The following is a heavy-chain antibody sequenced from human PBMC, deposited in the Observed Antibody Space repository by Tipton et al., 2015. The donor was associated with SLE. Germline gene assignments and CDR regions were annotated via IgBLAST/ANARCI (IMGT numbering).Heavy chain of an antibody. Sequence: QLVQSGPEVKKPGASLKVSCKAFDYSFSSYGVSWVRQAPGQGLEWIGWFSPYNGSGNSGQAFQGRATITTDTSTGTAYMELKSLTSDDTAGYYCATHRRWSSPLDSWGQGTLVTVSS. V-gene: IGHV1-18*01. CDR3: ATHRRWSSPLDS. J-gene: IGHJ5*01. CDR1: DYSFSSYG. CDR2: FSPYNGSG. D-gene: IGHD2-15*01.